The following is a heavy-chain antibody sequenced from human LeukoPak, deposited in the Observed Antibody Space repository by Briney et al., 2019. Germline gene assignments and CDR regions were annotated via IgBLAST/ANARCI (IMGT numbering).Heavy chain of an antibody. CDR2: VYTSGST. Sequence: SETLSLTCTVSGGSISRYYWSWIRQPAGKGLEWIGRVYTSGSTNYNPSLKSRVTISVDTSKSQFSLKLSSVAAADTAVYYCVRPLVGGWTYYFDYWGQGTLVTVSS. J-gene: IGHJ4*02. V-gene: IGHV4-4*07. D-gene: IGHD6-19*01. CDR1: GGSISRYY. CDR3: VRPLVGGWTYYFDY.